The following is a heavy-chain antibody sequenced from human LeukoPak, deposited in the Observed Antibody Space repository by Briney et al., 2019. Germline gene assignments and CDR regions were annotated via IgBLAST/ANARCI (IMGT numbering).Heavy chain of an antibody. CDR3: ARIGVVVVPAAPPEY. Sequence: GGSLRLSCAASGFTFSSYSMNSVRQAPGKGLEWVSSISSSSSYIYYADSVKGRFTISRDNAKNSLYLQMNSLRAEDTAVYYCARIGVVVVPAAPPEYWGQGTLVTVSS. CDR1: GFTFSSYS. CDR2: ISSSSSYI. D-gene: IGHD2-2*01. J-gene: IGHJ4*02. V-gene: IGHV3-21*01.